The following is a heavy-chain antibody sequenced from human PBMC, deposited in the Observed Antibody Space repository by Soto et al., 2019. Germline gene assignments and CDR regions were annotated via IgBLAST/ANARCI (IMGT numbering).Heavy chain of an antibody. CDR3: ARESHDILTGPPWVWYFDL. CDR2: INDRGSM. CDR1: GGSFSGYY. D-gene: IGHD3-9*01. V-gene: IGHV4-34*01. J-gene: IGHJ2*01. Sequence: QVQLQQWGAGPLRPLETLSLTCGVSGGSFSGYYLAWIRQSPGKGLEWIGEINDRGSMNYNPSLKGRVSISVDTSKNHYPLNLRSVSAADAAVYYCARESHDILTGPPWVWYFDLWGRGTLVTVSS.